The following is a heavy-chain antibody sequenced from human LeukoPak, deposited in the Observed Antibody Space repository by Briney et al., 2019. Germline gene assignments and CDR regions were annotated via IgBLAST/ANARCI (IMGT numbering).Heavy chain of an antibody. CDR2: INTDTGRP. Sequence: ASVKVSCKASGYTFTSFDMNWVRQAPGQGLEWMGWINTDTGRPTYAQGFTGRFVFSLDTSVTTAYLQISSLRPEDTAVYYCARDGDGDVWGNGTTVTVSS. CDR3: ARDGDGDV. D-gene: IGHD3-10*01. J-gene: IGHJ6*04. V-gene: IGHV7-4-1*02. CDR1: GYTFTSFD.